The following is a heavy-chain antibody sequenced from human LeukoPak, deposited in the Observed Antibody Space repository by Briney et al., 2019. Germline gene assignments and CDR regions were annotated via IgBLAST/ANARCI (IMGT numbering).Heavy chain of an antibody. Sequence: SETLSLTCTVSGGSISSGGYYWSWIRQHPGKGLEWIGYIYYSGSTYYNPSLKSRDTISVDTSKNQFSLKLSSVTAADTAVYYCARNRAEYSSGWADYWGQGTLVTVSS. J-gene: IGHJ4*02. CDR1: GGSISSGGYY. CDR3: ARNRAEYSSGWADY. D-gene: IGHD6-19*01. CDR2: IYYSGST. V-gene: IGHV4-31*03.